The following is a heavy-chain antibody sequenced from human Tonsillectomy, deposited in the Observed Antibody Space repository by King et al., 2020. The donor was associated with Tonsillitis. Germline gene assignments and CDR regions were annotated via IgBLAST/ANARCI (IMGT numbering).Heavy chain of an antibody. CDR1: GFTVSSNY. CDR2: IYSGGST. D-gene: IGHD2-15*01. J-gene: IGHJ6*02. Sequence: QLVQSGGGLIQPGGSLRLSCAASGFTVSSNYMSWVRRAPGKGLEWVSIIYSGGSTYYADSVKGRFTISRDNSKNTLYLQMNSLSAEDTAVYYCARDARTDAADDYYYGMDVWGQGTTVTVSS. V-gene: IGHV3-53*01. CDR3: ARDARTDAADDYYYGMDV.